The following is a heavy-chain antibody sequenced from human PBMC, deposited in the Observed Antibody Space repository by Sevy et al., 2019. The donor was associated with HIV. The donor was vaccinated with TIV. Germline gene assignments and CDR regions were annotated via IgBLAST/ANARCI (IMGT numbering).Heavy chain of an antibody. J-gene: IGHJ4*02. V-gene: IGHV1-8*01. CDR3: AGGLVSSGWYYFDY. Sequence: ASVKVSCKASGYTFTSYDINWVRQATGQGLEWMGWMNPNSGNTGYAQKFQGRVTMTRNTSISTAYMELGSLRSEDTAVYYCAGGLVSSGWYYFDYWGQGTLVTVSS. CDR1: GYTFTSYD. D-gene: IGHD6-19*01. CDR2: MNPNSGNT.